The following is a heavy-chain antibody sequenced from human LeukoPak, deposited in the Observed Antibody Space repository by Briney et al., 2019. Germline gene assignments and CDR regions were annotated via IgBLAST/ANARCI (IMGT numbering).Heavy chain of an antibody. CDR3: ARDLKQPIVVVMSYGASDI. J-gene: IGHJ3*02. V-gene: IGHV1-46*01. Sequence: ASVKVSCKASGYTFTSYYMHWVRQAPGQGLEWMGIINPSGGSTSYAQKFQGRVTMTRDMSTSTVYMELSSLRSEDTAVYYCARDLKQPIVVVMSYGASDIWGQGTMVTVSS. CDR1: GYTFTSYY. CDR2: INPSGGST. D-gene: IGHD3-22*01.